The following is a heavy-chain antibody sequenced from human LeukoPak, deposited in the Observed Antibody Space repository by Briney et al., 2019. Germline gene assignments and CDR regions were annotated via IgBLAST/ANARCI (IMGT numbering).Heavy chain of an antibody. V-gene: IGHV1-69*05. D-gene: IGHD6-13*01. CDR1: GGTFSSYA. CDR2: IIPIFGTA. CDR3: ARGSIAAAGTGPDYYYYYMDV. Sequence: SVKVSCKASGGTFSSYAISWVRQAPGQGLEWMGGIIPIFGTANYAQKFQGRVTITTDESTSTAYMELSSLRSEDTAVYYCARGSIAAAGTGPDYYYYYMDVWGKGTMVTVSS. J-gene: IGHJ6*03.